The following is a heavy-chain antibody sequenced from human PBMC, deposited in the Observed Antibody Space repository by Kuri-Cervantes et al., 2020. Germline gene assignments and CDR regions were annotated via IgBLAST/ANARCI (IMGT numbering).Heavy chain of an antibody. CDR3: ARFFPPWGGAFDI. CDR2: IYPGDPDT. J-gene: IGHJ3*02. V-gene: IGHV5-51*01. D-gene: IGHD2-15*01. CDR1: GYRFTSYW. Sequence: KVSCKGSGYRFTSYWIGWVRQMPGKGLEWMGIIYPGDPDTRYSPSFQGQVAISADKSITTAYLQWSSLKASDTAMYYCARFFPPWGGAFDIWGQGTMVTVSS.